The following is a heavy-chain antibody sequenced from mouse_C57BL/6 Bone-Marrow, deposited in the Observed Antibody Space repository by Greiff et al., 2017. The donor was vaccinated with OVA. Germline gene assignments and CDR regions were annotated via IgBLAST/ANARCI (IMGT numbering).Heavy chain of an antibody. V-gene: IGHV7-3*01. CDR3: ARLRGKGFDY. CDR2: ISNKANGYTT. D-gene: IGHD1-3*01. J-gene: IGHJ2*01. Sequence: EVQLVESGGGLVQPGGSLSLSCAASGFTFTDYYMSWVRQPPGKALEWLGFISNKANGYTTEYSASVKGRFTISRDNSQSILYLQMNALRAEDSATYYCARLRGKGFDYWGQGTTLTVSS. CDR1: GFTFTDYY.